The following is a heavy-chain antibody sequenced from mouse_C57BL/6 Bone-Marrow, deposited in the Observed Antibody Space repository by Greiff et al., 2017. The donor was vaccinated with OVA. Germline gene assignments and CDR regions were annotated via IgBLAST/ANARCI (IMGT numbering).Heavy chain of an antibody. CDR1: GYTFTSYW. J-gene: IGHJ3*01. V-gene: IGHV1-50*01. Sequence: QVQLQQSGAELVKPGASVKLSCKASGYTFTSYWMQWVKQRPGQGLEWIGEIDPSDSYTNYNQKFKGKATLTVDTSSSTAYMQLNSLTSEDSAVSYCASAVFAYWGQGTLVTVSA. CDR3: ASAVFAY. CDR2: IDPSDSYT.